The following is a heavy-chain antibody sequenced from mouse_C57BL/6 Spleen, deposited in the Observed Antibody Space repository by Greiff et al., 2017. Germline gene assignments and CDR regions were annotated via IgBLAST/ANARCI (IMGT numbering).Heavy chain of an antibody. CDR3: AMGLYYGSSYDAMDY. J-gene: IGHJ4*01. V-gene: IGHV1-74*01. CDR2: IPPSDSDT. Sequence: VQLQQPGAELVKPGASVKVSCKASGYTFTSYWMHWVKQRPGQGLEWIGRIPPSDSDTNSNQKFKGKATLTVDNTSSTAYMQLSSLTSEDSAVYDCAMGLYYGSSYDAMDYGGQGTSGTVSS. CDR1: GYTFTSYW. D-gene: IGHD1-1*01.